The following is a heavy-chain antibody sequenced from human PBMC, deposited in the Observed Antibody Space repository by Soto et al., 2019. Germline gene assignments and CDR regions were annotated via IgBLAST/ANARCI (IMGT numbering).Heavy chain of an antibody. CDR1: GGTFSSYT. D-gene: IGHD5-18*01. CDR3: AREGYSYGYDDY. V-gene: IGHV1-69*08. J-gene: IGHJ4*02. Sequence: QVQLVQSGAEVKKPGSSVKVSCKASGGTFSSYTISWVRQAPGQGLEWMGRIIPILGIANYAQKFQGRVTITADKSTSTAYMELSSLRSEDTAVYYCAREGYSYGYDDYWGQGTLVTVSS. CDR2: IIPILGIA.